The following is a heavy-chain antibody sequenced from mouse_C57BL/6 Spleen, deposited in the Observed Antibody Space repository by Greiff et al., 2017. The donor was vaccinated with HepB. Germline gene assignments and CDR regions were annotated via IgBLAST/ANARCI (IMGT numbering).Heavy chain of an antibody. Sequence: QVQLQQSGAELVRPGTSVKVSCKASGYAFTNYLIEWVKQRPGQGLEWIGVINPGSGGTNYNEKFKGKATLTADKSSSTAYMQLSSLTSEDSAVYFCARGEELGRYYAMDYWGQGTSVTVSS. J-gene: IGHJ4*01. V-gene: IGHV1-54*01. D-gene: IGHD4-1*01. CDR1: GYAFTNYL. CDR3: ARGEELGRYYAMDY. CDR2: INPGSGGT.